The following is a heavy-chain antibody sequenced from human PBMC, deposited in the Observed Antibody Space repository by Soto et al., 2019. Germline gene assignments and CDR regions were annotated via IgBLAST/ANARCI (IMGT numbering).Heavy chain of an antibody. J-gene: IGHJ6*03. CDR2: IKSKTDGGTT. V-gene: IGHV3-15*01. Sequence: PGGSLRLSCAASGFTFSNAWMSWVRQAPEKGQEKDGRIKSKTDGGTTDYAAPVKGRFTISRDDSKNTLYLQMNSLKTEDTAVYYCTTDPLLRFLGWFGDYTTNYYYYYMDVWGKGTTVTVSS. D-gene: IGHD3-3*01. CDR1: GFTFSNAW. CDR3: TTDPLLRFLGWFGDYTTNYYYYYMDV.